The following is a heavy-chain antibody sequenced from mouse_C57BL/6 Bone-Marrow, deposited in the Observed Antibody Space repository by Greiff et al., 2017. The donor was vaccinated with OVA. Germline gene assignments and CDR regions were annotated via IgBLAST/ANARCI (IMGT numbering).Heavy chain of an antibody. V-gene: IGHV14-1*01. CDR1: GFTIKDYY. Sequence: VQLQQSGAELVRPGASVKLSCTASGFTIKDYYMHWVKQRPEQGLEWIGRIDPEDGDTEYAPKFQGKATMTADTSSNTAYLQLSSLTSEDTAVYYCTALLLRSSWFAYWGQGTLVTVSA. D-gene: IGHD1-1*01. J-gene: IGHJ3*01. CDR2: IDPEDGDT. CDR3: TALLLRSSWFAY.